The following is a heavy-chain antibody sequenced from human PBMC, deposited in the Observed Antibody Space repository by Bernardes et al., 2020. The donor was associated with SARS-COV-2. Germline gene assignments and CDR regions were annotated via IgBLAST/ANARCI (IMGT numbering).Heavy chain of an antibody. V-gene: IGHV3-7*04. CDR3: AGGGYVDY. J-gene: IGHJ4*02. CDR1: GFSFSPYL. Sequence: GGSLRPSCSAPGFSFSPYLMNWVPPAPGKGLEWVANIKADGGQKYYVDSVKGRFTISRDNAKNSLYLQLDSLRVEDTAVYYCAGGGYVDYWGQGALVTVSS. CDR2: IKADGGQK.